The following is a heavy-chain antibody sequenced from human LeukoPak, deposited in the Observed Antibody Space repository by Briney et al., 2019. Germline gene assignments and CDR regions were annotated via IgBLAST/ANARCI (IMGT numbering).Heavy chain of an antibody. J-gene: IGHJ4*02. V-gene: IGHV5-10-1*01. CDR2: IDPSDSYT. CDR3: ARSHCSGGSCYFLLDY. Sequence: PGESLKISCKGSGYSFTSYWITWVRQMPGKGLEWMGRIDPSDSYTNYSPSFQGRVTISPDKSISTAYLQWSSLKASDTAMYYCARSHCSGGSCYFLLDYWGQGTLVTVST. CDR1: GYSFTSYW. D-gene: IGHD2-15*01.